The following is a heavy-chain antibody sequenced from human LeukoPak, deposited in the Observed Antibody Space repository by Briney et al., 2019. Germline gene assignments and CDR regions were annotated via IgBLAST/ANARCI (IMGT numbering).Heavy chain of an antibody. V-gene: IGHV4-61*02. CDR2: FYTGST. CDR1: GASISSPSYY. Sequence: PSETLSLTCTVSGASISSPSYYWTWIRPPAGKGLEWIGRFYTGSTTYNPSLKSRVTISVDTSKNQFSLKLSSVTAADTAVYYCASLGAFDIWGQGTMVTVSS. J-gene: IGHJ3*02. CDR3: ASLGAFDI. D-gene: IGHD3-16*01.